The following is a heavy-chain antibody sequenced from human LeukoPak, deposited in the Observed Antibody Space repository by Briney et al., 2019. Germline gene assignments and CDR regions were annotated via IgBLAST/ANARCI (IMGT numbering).Heavy chain of an antibody. CDR1: AGSFSGYY. D-gene: IGHD6-13*01. CDR2: INHSGST. Sequence: SQTLSLTCAVYAGSFSGYYWSWIRQPPGRGLEWIGEINHSGSTNYNPSLKSRVTISVDTSKNQSSLKLSSVTAADTAVYYCARADYSSTWAHDYYYMDVGGKGTTVTVSS. CDR3: ARADYSSTWAHDYYYMDV. J-gene: IGHJ6*03. V-gene: IGHV4-34*01.